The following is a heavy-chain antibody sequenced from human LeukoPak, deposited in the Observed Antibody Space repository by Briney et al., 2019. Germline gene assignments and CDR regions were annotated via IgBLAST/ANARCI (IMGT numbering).Heavy chain of an antibody. J-gene: IGHJ4*02. Sequence: GRSLRLSCAASGFTFSSYGMHWVRQAPGKGLEWVAVIWYDGSNKYYADSVKGRFTISRDNSKNTLYLQMNNLRAEDTAVFYCAKDTTTSRRGFDYWGQGILVTVSP. V-gene: IGHV3-33*06. CDR3: AKDTTTSRRGFDY. D-gene: IGHD3-10*01. CDR2: IWYDGSNK. CDR1: GFTFSSYG.